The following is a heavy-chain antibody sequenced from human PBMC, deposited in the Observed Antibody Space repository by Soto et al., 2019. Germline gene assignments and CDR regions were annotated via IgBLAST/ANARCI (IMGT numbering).Heavy chain of an antibody. CDR2: INPNSGGT. Sequence: ASVKVSCKASGYTFTGYYMHWVRQAPGQGLEWMGWINPNSGGTNYAQKFQGWVTMTRDTSISTAYMELSRLRSDDTAVYYCARGEELQLMKQYYYYYMVVWGKGTTVTVS. CDR3: ARGEELQLMKQYYYYYMVV. CDR1: GYTFTGYY. V-gene: IGHV1-2*04. D-gene: IGHD6-13*01. J-gene: IGHJ6*03.